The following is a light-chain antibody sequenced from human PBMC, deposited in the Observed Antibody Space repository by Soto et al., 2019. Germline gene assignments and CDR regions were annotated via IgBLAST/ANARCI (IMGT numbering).Light chain of an antibody. V-gene: IGKV1-33*01. CDR2: DAS. CDR1: QNINNY. J-gene: IGKJ5*01. Sequence: EIQMTQSPSSLSASVGDRVTITFQASQNINNYLNWYQQKPGRAPKLLIYDASNLEAGVPSRFRGSGSGTDFTFTISRLQPEDIATYYCQQYENLPTVGQGTRLEIK. CDR3: QQYENLPT.